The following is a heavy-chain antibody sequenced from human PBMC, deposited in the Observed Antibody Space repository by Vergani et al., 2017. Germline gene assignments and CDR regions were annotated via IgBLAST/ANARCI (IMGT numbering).Heavy chain of an antibody. CDR1: GGSISSSSYY. CDR2: IYYSGST. CDR3: ASSSIAAAGTGY. Sequence: QLQLQESGPGLVKPSETLSLTCTVSGGSISSSSYYWGWIRQPPGKGLEWIGSIYYSGSTYYNPSLKSRVTISVDTSKNQFSLKLSSVTAADTAVYYCASSSIAAAGTGYWGQGTLVTVSS. V-gene: IGHV4-39*07. J-gene: IGHJ4*02. D-gene: IGHD6-13*01.